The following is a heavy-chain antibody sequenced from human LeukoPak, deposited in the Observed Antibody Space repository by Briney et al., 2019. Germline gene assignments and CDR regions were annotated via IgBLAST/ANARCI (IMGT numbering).Heavy chain of an antibody. Sequence: GRTLRLSCAASGFSFSSDGMSWVRQAPGKGLEWVSGIIGGAGSTYYADSVKGRFTISRDNPQNTVYLQMNSLRAEDSALYYCTRFGDYGEYWGQGTLVTVSS. CDR1: GFSFSSDG. D-gene: IGHD3-10*01. CDR2: IIGGAGST. V-gene: IGHV3-23*01. J-gene: IGHJ4*02. CDR3: TRFGDYGEY.